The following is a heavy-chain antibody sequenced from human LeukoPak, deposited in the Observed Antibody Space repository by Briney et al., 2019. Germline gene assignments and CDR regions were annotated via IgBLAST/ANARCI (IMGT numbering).Heavy chain of an antibody. D-gene: IGHD1-26*01. CDR1: GYTFTGNY. CDR3: ARDPEGMFGWALLSLRPLFVY. Sequence: ASVKLSCKASGYTFTGNYMHWVRHAPGQGLEWMRWINPNSGGTNNSQKFQGRVPMTRDTSISTAYMELSRLRSDETAVYYCARDPEGMFGWALLSLRPLFVYWGQGTLVTVSS. CDR2: INPNSGGT. V-gene: IGHV1-2*02. J-gene: IGHJ4*02.